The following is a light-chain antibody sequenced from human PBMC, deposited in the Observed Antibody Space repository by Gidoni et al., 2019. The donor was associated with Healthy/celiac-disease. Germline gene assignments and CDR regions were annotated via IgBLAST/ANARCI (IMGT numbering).Light chain of an antibody. CDR3: QQHAYSPWT. CDR2: GAT. Sequence: EIVLTQSPGTLSLPPGERATLSCRASQSVTSRYLVWYQQKPGQAPRLLIYGATYRATGIPDRFSGSGSGTDFTLTISRLEPKDSAVYYCQQHAYSPWTFXQXTKVEIK. J-gene: IGKJ1*01. CDR1: QSVTSRY. V-gene: IGKV3-20*01.